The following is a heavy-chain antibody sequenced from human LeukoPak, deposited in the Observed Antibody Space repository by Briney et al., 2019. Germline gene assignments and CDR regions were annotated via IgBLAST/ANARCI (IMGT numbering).Heavy chain of an antibody. D-gene: IGHD6-19*01. CDR1: GXTFSSYW. J-gene: IGHJ4*02. Sequence: GGSLRLSCAASGXTFSSYWMSWVRQAPGKGLEWVANIKQDGSEKYYVDSVKGRFTISRDNAKNSLYLQMNSLRAEDTAVYYCARDGAGYSSGWGQGTLVTVSS. CDR3: ARDGAGYSSG. CDR2: IKQDGSEK. V-gene: IGHV3-7*05.